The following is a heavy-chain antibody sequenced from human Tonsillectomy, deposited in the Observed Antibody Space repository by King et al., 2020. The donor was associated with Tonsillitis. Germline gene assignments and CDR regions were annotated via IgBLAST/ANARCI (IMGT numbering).Heavy chain of an antibody. Sequence: VQLQESGPGLVKPSETLSLTCDVSGGSLAANHWNWLRQSPGKGLEWLGYMSYSGKTDYNPSLKSRVTISIDTPKSQFSLNLTSVTAADTAVYFCARGRGWLLFDYWGQGILVTVSS. D-gene: IGHD5-12*01. CDR2: MSYSGKT. CDR1: GGSLAANH. V-gene: IGHV4-59*01. J-gene: IGHJ4*02. CDR3: ARGRGWLLFDY.